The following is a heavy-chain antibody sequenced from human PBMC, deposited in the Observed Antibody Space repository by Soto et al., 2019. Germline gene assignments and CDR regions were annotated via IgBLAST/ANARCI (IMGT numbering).Heavy chain of an antibody. CDR2: IFHRGST. Sequence: QVQLQESGPGLVKPSQTLSLTCSVSGGSITSGGFYWSWIRQHPEKGLEWIAYIFHRGSTAFNPSLKGRIIISADTSKNQFSLKLTSVTVADTAVYYCVRGGIAGTWFDPWGQGTLVTVSS. J-gene: IGHJ5*02. D-gene: IGHD6-13*01. CDR3: VRGGIAGTWFDP. CDR1: GGSITSGGFY. V-gene: IGHV4-31*03.